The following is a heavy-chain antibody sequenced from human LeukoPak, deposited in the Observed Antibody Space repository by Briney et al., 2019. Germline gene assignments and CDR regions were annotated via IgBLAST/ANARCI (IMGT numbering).Heavy chain of an antibody. J-gene: IGHJ4*02. Sequence: GGSLRLSCAASGFTFSSYAMSWVRQAPGKGLEWVSAISGSGGSTYYAESVKGRFTISRDNSKNTLYLQMNSLRAEDTAVYYCAKGSDFWSGYYNDYWGQGTLVTVSS. D-gene: IGHD3-3*01. V-gene: IGHV3-23*01. CDR1: GFTFSSYA. CDR2: ISGSGGST. CDR3: AKGSDFWSGYYNDY.